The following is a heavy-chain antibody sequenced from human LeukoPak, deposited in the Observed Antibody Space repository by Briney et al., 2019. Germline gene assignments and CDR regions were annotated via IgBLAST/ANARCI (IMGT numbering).Heavy chain of an antibody. D-gene: IGHD3-10*01. V-gene: IGHV1-18*01. CDR2: ISAYNGNT. CDR3: ARGYGSGSYYNRNWFDP. Sequence: LWASVKVSCKASGYTFTSYGISWVRQAPGQGLEWMGWISAYNGNTNYAQKLQGRVTMTTDTSTSTAYMELRSLRSEDTAVYYCARGYGSGSYYNRNWFDPWGQGTLVTVSS. CDR1: GYTFTSYG. J-gene: IGHJ5*02.